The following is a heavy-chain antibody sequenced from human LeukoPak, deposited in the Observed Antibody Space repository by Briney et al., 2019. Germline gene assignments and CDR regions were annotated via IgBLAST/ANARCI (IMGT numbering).Heavy chain of an antibody. CDR1: GGSLSSYY. D-gene: IGHD3-9*01. V-gene: IGHV4-4*07. CDR2: IYTSGST. J-gene: IGHJ6*02. Sequence: PSETLSLTCTVSGGSLSSYYWSWIRQPAGKGLEWIGRIYTSGSTNYNPSLKSRVTMSVDTSKNQFSLKLSSVTAADTAVYYCARGYYDILTGYYSNYYYYGMDVWGQGTTVTVSS. CDR3: ARGYYDILTGYYSNYYYYGMDV.